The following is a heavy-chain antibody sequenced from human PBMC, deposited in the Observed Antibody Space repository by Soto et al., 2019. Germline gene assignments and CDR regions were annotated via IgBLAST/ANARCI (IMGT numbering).Heavy chain of an antibody. CDR1: GGSVNSGGYS. D-gene: IGHD2-8*01. CDR3: TRGVLA. J-gene: IGHJ5*02. Sequence: QVQLQESGSRLVRPSQTVSLTCSVSGGSVNSGGYSWSWIRQPPGKGLEWIGFISPSGSPAYNPSLKSRVTISVDRSNNQISLELSSVTAAATAVYYCTRGVLAWGPGTRVTVSS. CDR2: ISPSGSP. V-gene: IGHV4-30-2*01.